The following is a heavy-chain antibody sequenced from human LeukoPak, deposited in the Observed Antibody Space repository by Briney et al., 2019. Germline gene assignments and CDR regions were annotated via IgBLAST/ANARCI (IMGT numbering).Heavy chain of an antibody. J-gene: IGHJ4*02. CDR1: GYTFTSYY. V-gene: IGHV1-46*01. CDR3: GRDFSGYIPKY. Sequence: ASVKVSCKASGYTFTSYYMHRVRQAPGQGLEWMGIINPSGGSTSYAQKFQGRITVTRDTSTSTVYMELSGLRSEDTAVYWCGRDFSGYIPKYWGQGTRVTVSS. D-gene: IGHD5-12*01. CDR2: INPSGGST.